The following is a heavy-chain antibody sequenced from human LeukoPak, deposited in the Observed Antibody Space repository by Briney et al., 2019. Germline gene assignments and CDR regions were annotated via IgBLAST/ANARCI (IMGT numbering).Heavy chain of an antibody. D-gene: IGHD5-12*01. CDR3: ARLVSVVGGYESDY. CDR1: GGSISSSNW. V-gene: IGHV4-4*02. J-gene: IGHJ4*02. CDR2: IYHSGST. Sequence: SETLSLTCAVFGGSISSSNWWSWVRQPPGKGLGWIGEIYHSGSTNYNPSLKSRVTISVDKSKNQFSLKLSSVTAADTAVYYCARLVSVVGGYESDYWGQGTLVTVSS.